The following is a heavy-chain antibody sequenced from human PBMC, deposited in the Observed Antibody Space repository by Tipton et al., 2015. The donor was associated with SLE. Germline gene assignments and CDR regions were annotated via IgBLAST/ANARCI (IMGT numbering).Heavy chain of an antibody. Sequence: TLSLTCTVSGGSISSYYWSWIRQPPGKGLEWIGYTYTSGSTNYNPSLKSRVTISVDTSKNQFSLKLSSVTAADTAVYYCARYKVTGAAFDIWGQGTMVTVSS. CDR1: GGSISSYY. V-gene: IGHV4-4*08. J-gene: IGHJ3*02. CDR3: ARYKVTGAAFDI. D-gene: IGHD1-14*01. CDR2: TYTSGST.